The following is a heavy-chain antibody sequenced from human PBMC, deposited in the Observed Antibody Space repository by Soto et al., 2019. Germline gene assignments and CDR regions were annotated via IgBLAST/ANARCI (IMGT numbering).Heavy chain of an antibody. V-gene: IGHV3-23*01. J-gene: IGHJ6*02. CDR2: ISGGGGST. D-gene: IGHD1-26*01. Sequence: GGSLRLSCAASGFTFSSYAMSWVRQAPGKGLEWVSAISGGGGSTYYADSVKGRVTISRDNSKNTFYLQMNSLRAEDTAVYYCAKVSLGATTITDYYCYGLDVWGQGTTVTVSS. CDR3: AKVSLGATTITDYYCYGLDV. CDR1: GFTFSSYA.